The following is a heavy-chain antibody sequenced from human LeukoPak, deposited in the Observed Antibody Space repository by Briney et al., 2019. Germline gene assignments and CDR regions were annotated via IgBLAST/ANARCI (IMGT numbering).Heavy chain of an antibody. V-gene: IGHV3-48*04. J-gene: IGHJ6*04. CDR2: ISSSGSTI. CDR1: EFTFSSYG. D-gene: IGHD3-10*02. CDR3: AELGITMIGGV. Sequence: GGTLRLSCAASEFTFSSYGVSWVRQAPGKGLEWVSYISSSGSTIYYADSVKGRFTISRDNAKNSLYLQMNSLRAEDTAVYYCAELGITMIGGVWGKGTTVTISS.